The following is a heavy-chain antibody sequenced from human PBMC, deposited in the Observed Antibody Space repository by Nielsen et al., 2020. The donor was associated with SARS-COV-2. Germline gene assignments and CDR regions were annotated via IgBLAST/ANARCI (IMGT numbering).Heavy chain of an antibody. CDR3: ARGQGDGYSGYDPNNWFDP. D-gene: IGHD5-12*01. V-gene: IGHV4-31*03. Sequence: SETLSLTCTVSGGSISSGGYYWSWIRQHPGTGLEWIGYIYYSGSTYYNPSLKSRVTISVDTSKNQFSLKLSSVTAADTAVYYCARGQGDGYSGYDPNNWFDPWGQGTLVTVSS. J-gene: IGHJ5*02. CDR2: IYYSGST. CDR1: GGSISSGGYY.